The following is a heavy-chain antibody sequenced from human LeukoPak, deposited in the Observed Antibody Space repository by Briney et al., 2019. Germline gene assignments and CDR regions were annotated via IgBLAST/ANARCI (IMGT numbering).Heavy chain of an antibody. CDR1: GYTFTGYY. D-gene: IGHD6-13*01. CDR2: INPNSGGT. J-gene: IGHJ6*02. V-gene: IGHV1-2*04. CDR3: ARVLYSSSWYGMDV. Sequence: ASVKVSCKASGYTFTGYYMHWVRQAPGQGLEWMGWINPNSGGTNYAQKFQGWVTMTRDTSISTAYMELSRLRSDDTAVYYCARVLYSSSWYGMDVWGQGTTVTVSS.